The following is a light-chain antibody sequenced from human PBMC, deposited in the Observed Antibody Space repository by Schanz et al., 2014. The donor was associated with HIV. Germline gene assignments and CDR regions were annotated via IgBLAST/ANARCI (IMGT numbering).Light chain of an antibody. CDR2: GAS. J-gene: IGKJ1*01. CDR1: QSVSSN. CDR3: QQYSNWPT. Sequence: IVLTQSPGTLSLSPGERATLSCRASQSVSSNLAWYQQKPGQAPRLLIYGASSRATGIPARFSGSGSGTEFTLTISSLQSEDFAVYYCQQYSNWPTFGQGTKVEIK. V-gene: IGKV3-15*01.